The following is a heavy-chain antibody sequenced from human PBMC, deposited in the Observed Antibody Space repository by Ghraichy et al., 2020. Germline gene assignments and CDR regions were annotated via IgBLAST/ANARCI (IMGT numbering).Heavy chain of an antibody. V-gene: IGHV3-23*01. CDR2: ISGSGGST. Sequence: GGSLRLSCAASGFTFGSYAMSWVRQAPGKGLEWVSGISGSGGSTKHADSVKGRFTISRDNSKNTLYLQMNNLRVEDTAVYYCAKRPYYYDSRGYYNDYWGQGTLVTVSS. CDR1: GFTFGSYA. CDR3: AKRPYYYDSRGYYNDY. J-gene: IGHJ4*02. D-gene: IGHD3-22*01.